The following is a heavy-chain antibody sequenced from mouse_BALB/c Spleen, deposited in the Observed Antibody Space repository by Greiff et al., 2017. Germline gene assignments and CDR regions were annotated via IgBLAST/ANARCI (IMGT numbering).Heavy chain of an antibody. CDR2: IWGDGST. J-gene: IGHJ3*01. D-gene: IGHD2-1*01. CDR3: AREYGNYEAWFAY. Sequence: VHLVESGPGLVAPSQSLSITCTVSGFSLTGYGVNWVRQPPGKGLEWLGMIWGDGSTDYNSALKSRLSISKDNSKSQVFLKMNSLQTDDTARDYCAREYGNYEAWFAYWGQGTLVTVSA. CDR1: GFSLTGYG. V-gene: IGHV2-6-7*01.